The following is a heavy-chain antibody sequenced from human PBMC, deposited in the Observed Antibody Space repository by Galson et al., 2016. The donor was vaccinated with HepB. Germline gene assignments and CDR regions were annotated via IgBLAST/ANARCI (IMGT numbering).Heavy chain of an antibody. CDR2: ISTYSGNT. V-gene: IGHV1-18*01. D-gene: IGHD3-16*01. CDR1: GYTFTNYD. CDR3: ARAGSSVLMTYFQYGMDL. J-gene: IGHJ6*02. Sequence: SVKVSCKASGYTFTNYDVSWVRQAPGQGLEWLGWISTYSGNTKYPQKLQGRVTLTTDTSTTTVYMELKSLTSDDTAVYYCARAGSSVLMTYFQYGMDLWGQGTTVTVSS.